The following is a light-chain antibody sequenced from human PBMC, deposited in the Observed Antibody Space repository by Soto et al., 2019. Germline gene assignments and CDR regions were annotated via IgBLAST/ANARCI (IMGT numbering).Light chain of an antibody. CDR3: QQYYSPWT. CDR2: WAS. J-gene: IGKJ1*01. CDR1: QSVLYSSNNKNY. V-gene: IGKV4-1*01. Sequence: DIVMTQSPDSLAVSLGERATINCKSSQSVLYSSNNKNYLAWYQQKPGQPPKLLIYWASTRESGVPDRFSGSGSVTDFPLTISSLQAEDVAVYYCQQYYSPWTFGQGTKVELK.